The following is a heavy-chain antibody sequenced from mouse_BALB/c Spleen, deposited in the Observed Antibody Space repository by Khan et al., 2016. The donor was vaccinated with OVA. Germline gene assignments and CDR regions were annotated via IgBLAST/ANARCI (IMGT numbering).Heavy chain of an antibody. V-gene: IGHV1-76*01. CDR2: IYPGTDNT. CDR1: GYIFTNYW. Sequence: QVQLKQSGAELVRPGASVKLSCKTSGYIFTNYWIHWVKQRSGQGLEWIARIYPGTDNTYYNEKLKDKATLTDDTSSSTAYMQLSSLKSEDSAVYVCAREEALYYFDYWGQGTTLTVSS. CDR3: AREEALYYFDY. D-gene: IGHD3-2*02. J-gene: IGHJ2*01.